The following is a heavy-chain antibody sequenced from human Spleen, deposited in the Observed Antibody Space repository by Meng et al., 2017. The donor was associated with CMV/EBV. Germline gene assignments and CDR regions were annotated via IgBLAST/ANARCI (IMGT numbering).Heavy chain of an antibody. CDR1: GGSFSGYY. V-gene: IGHV4-34*01. J-gene: IGHJ6*02. D-gene: IGHD6-6*01. Sequence: GSLRLSCAVYGGSFSGYYWSWIRQPPGKGLEWIGEINHSGSTNYNPSLKSRVTISVDTSKNHFSLKLSYVTDADTAVYYGAGVYSSSSPGGMDVWGQGTTVTVSS. CDR3: AGVYSSSSPGGMDV. CDR2: INHSGST.